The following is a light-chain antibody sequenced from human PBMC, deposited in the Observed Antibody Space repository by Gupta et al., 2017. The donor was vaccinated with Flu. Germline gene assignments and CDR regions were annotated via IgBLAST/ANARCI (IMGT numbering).Light chain of an antibody. Sequence: SYVLTRPPSASVAPGQPARNTCGGNNIGSKSVHWYQQKPGQAPVVVVHDDSDRPSGSPARFSGSNSGNTATLTITRVDAGEEADYYCQVWESSSDHVWVFGGGTKLTVL. CDR1: NIGSKS. V-gene: IGLV3-21*02. J-gene: IGLJ3*02. CDR2: DDS. CDR3: QVWESSSDHVWV.